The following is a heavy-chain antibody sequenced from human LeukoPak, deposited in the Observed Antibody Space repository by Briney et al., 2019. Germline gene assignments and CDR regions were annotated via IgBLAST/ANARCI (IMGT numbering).Heavy chain of an antibody. CDR1: GFTFGNSA. J-gene: IGHJ6*03. V-gene: IGHV1-58*01. CDR2: IGAASGNT. Sequence: GASLKVSCKASGFTFGNSAVQWVRQARGQGLEWIGWIGAASGNTNYAQNFQERVTITKDMSASVVYMKLSSLRSEDTAVYYCAAGSNIWTLYYMDVWGKGTTVTVSS. D-gene: IGHD3/OR15-3a*01. CDR3: AAGSNIWTLYYMDV.